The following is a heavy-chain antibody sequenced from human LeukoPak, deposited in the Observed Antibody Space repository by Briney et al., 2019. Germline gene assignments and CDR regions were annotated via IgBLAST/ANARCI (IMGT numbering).Heavy chain of an antibody. Sequence: PGGSLRLSCAASGFTFSSYAMSWVRQAPWKGLEWVSAISGSGGSTYYADSVKGRFTISRDNSKNTLYLQMNSLRAEDTAVYYCAKDTNYSSYDFWSGYLGEVDYWGQGTLVTVSS. J-gene: IGHJ4*02. V-gene: IGHV3-23*01. D-gene: IGHD3-3*01. CDR1: GFTFSSYA. CDR3: AKDTNYSSYDFWSGYLGEVDY. CDR2: ISGSGGST.